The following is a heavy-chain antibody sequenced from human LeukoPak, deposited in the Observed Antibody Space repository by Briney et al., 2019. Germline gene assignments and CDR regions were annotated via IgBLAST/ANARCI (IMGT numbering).Heavy chain of an antibody. V-gene: IGHV1-46*01. Sequence: GASVKVSRKASGYTFTSYYMHWVRQAPGQGLEWMGIINPSGGSTSYAQKFQGRVTMTRDTSTSTVYMELSSLRSEDTAVYYCARGSGSYYRTLDAFDIWGQGTMVTVSS. J-gene: IGHJ3*02. CDR1: GYTFTSYY. CDR3: ARGSGSYYRTLDAFDI. D-gene: IGHD1-26*01. CDR2: INPSGGST.